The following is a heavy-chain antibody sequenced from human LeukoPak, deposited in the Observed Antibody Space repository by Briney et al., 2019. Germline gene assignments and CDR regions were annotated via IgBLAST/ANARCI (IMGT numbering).Heavy chain of an antibody. CDR3: AIWYCSGGRCYSNARTFDY. CDR1: GYTFTSYA. V-gene: IGHV7-4-1*02. D-gene: IGHD2-15*01. Sequence: RASVKVSCKASGYTFTSYAMNWVREPPGQGLEWMGWINTNTGNPTYAQGLTGRFVFSLDTSVSTAYLQISSLKAEDTAVYYCAIWYCSGGRCYSNARTFDYWGQGTRVSVSS. J-gene: IGHJ4*02. CDR2: INTNTGNP.